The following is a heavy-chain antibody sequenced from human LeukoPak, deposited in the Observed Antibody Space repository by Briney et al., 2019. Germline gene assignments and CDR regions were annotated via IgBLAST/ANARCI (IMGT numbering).Heavy chain of an antibody. D-gene: IGHD6-13*01. J-gene: IGHJ5*02. V-gene: IGHV4-59*01. CDR1: GGSISSYY. CDR3: ARGSSSRKFDP. CDR2: IYYSGST. Sequence: SETLSLTCTVSGGSISSYYWSWIRQPPGKGLEWIGYIYYSGSTNYNPSLKSRVTISVDTSKNQFSLKLSPVTAADTAVYYCARGSSSRKFDPWGQGTLVTVSS.